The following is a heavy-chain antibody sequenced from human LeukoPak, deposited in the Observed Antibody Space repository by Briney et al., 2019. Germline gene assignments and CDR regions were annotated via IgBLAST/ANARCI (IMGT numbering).Heavy chain of an antibody. CDR2: IKQDGSEK. CDR1: GFTFSSYW. D-gene: IGHD6-19*01. CDR3: ARARVIAVAGTFDY. J-gene: IGHJ4*02. Sequence: PGGSLRLSCAASGFTFSSYWMSWVRQAPGKGLEWVANIKQDGSEKYYVDSVKGRFTISRDNAKNSLYLQMNSLRAEDTAVYYCARARVIAVAGTFDYWGQGTLVTVPS. V-gene: IGHV3-7*01.